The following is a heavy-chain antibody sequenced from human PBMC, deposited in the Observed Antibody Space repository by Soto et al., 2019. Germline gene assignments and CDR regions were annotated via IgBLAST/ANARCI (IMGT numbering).Heavy chain of an antibody. D-gene: IGHD2-2*01. Sequence: EVQLLESGGGLVQPGGSLRLSCAASGFTFSTYAMSWVRQAPGKGLEWVSVISGGGATTVYADSVKGRFTISRDNSMRMVYLEMNSLRLEDTAVYYCARGHTSWSQWCFDYWGQGTLVTVSS. V-gene: IGHV3-23*01. J-gene: IGHJ4*02. CDR1: GFTFSTYA. CDR3: ARGHTSWSQWCFDY. CDR2: ISGGGATT.